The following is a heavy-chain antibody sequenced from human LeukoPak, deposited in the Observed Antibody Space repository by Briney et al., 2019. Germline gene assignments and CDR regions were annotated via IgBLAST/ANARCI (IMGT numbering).Heavy chain of an antibody. Sequence: SETLSLTCTVAYDSISSYYWSWIRQPPGKGLEWIGYIHNSGSTMYNPSLKSRLAMSLDTSKNQFSLNLNSVTAADTAVYYCARGIRGAADYWGQGTLVTVSS. D-gene: IGHD3-16*01. CDR1: YDSISSYY. V-gene: IGHV4-59*01. CDR2: IHNSGST. CDR3: ARGIRGAADY. J-gene: IGHJ4*02.